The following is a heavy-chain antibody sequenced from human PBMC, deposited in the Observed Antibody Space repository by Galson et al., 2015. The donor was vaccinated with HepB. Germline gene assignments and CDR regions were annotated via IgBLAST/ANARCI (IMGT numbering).Heavy chain of an antibody. CDR1: GYTFTSYG. D-gene: IGHD2/OR15-2a*01. Sequence: SVKVSCKASGYTFTSYGISWVRQAPGQGLEWMGWIFTYNGNTDYGQKFQGRVTMTADTSTNTAYMELRSLRSDDTAVYYCARARHNISPPEVWGQGTLVTVSS. CDR2: IFTYNGNT. V-gene: IGHV1-18*01. CDR3: ARARHNISPPEV. J-gene: IGHJ4*02.